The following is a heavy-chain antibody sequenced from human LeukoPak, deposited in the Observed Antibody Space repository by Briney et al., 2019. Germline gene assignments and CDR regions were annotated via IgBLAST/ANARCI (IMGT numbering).Heavy chain of an antibody. D-gene: IGHD3-22*01. CDR3: VRGSHYYDSSGHPREDY. Sequence: ASVKVSCKASGYTFTSYGISWVRQAPGQGLEWMGWISAYNGNTNYAQKLQGRVTMTTDTSTSTAYMELRSLRSDDTAVYYCVRGSHYYDSSGHPREDYWGQGTLVTVSS. J-gene: IGHJ4*02. V-gene: IGHV1-18*01. CDR2: ISAYNGNT. CDR1: GYTFTSYG.